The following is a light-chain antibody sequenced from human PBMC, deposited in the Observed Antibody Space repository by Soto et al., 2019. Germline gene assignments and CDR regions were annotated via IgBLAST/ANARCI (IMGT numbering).Light chain of an antibody. CDR3: GTWDSSLSAGGFYV. V-gene: IGLV1-51*01. Sequence: QSVLTQPPSVSAAPGQKVTISCSGSSSNIGNNYVSWYQQLPGTAPKLLIYDNNKRPSGIPDRLSGSKSGTSATLGITGLQTGDEADYYCGTWDSSLSAGGFYVFGTGTKVTVL. CDR2: DNN. J-gene: IGLJ1*01. CDR1: SSNIGNNY.